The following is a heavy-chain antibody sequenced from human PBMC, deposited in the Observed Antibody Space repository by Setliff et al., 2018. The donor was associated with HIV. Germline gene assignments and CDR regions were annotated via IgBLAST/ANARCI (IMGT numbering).Heavy chain of an antibody. Sequence: SVKVSCKASGGTFSNYAISWVRQAPGQGLEWMGGIIPTSGKSEFAQKFQGRVTITADESTSTAYMDLSSLTSDDTAVYYCARGGWSGGGPLHYSYYYLDVWGQGTAVTVSS. CDR1: GGTFSNYA. CDR2: IIPTSGKS. D-gene: IGHD2-15*01. V-gene: IGHV1-69*13. J-gene: IGHJ6*02. CDR3: ARGGWSGGGPLHYSYYYLDV.